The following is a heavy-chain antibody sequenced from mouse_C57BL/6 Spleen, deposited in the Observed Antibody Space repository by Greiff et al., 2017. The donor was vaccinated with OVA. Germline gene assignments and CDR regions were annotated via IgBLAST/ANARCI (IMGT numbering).Heavy chain of an antibody. V-gene: IGHV10-3*01. CDR2: IRSKSSNYAT. D-gene: IGHD4-1*01. CDR1: GFTFNTYA. Sequence: EVQLVESGGGLVQPKGSLKLSCAASGFTFNTYAMHWVRQAPGKGLEWVARIRSKSSNYATYYADSVKDRFTISRDASQSMLYLQMNKLKAEDTAMYYCVGGGCGTFDYWGQGTTLTVSS. J-gene: IGHJ2*01. CDR3: VGGGCGTFDY.